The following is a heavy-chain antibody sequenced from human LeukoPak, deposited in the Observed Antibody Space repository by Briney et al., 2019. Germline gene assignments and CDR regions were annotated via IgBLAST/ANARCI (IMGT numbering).Heavy chain of an antibody. V-gene: IGHV1-69*13. J-gene: IGHJ5*02. CDR2: IIPIFGTA. CDR1: GYTLTELS. CDR3: ASGQWGSWFDP. Sequence: SVKVSCKVSGYTLTELSMHWVRQAPGQGLEWMGGIIPIFGTANYAQKFQGRVTITADESTSTAYMELSSLRSEDTAVYYCASGQWGSWFDPWGQGTLVTVSS. D-gene: IGHD7-27*01.